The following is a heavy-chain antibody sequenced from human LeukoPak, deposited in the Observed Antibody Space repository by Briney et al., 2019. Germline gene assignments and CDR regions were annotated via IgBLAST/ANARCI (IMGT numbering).Heavy chain of an antibody. D-gene: IGHD3-9*01. J-gene: IGHJ3*02. CDR3: ARVRPHYDILTGYYRDDALDI. CDR1: GFTFSRYW. V-gene: IGHV3-74*01. Sequence: QAGGSLRLSCAASGFTFSRYWMHWVRQAPGKGLVWVSRINSDGRSIIYADSVKGRFTISRDNAKNTLYLQMNSLRAEDTAVYYCARVRPHYDILTGYYRDDALDIWGQGTMVTVSS. CDR2: INSDGRSI.